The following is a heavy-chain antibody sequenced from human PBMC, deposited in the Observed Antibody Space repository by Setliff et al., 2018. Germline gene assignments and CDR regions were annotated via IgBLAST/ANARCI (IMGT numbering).Heavy chain of an antibody. CDR1: GYIFTNYW. D-gene: IGHD2-2*01. V-gene: IGHV5-51*01. CDR2: IYPGDSDT. Sequence: GESLKISCKASGYIFTNYWIGWVRQMPGKGLEWMGVIYPGDSDTRYSPSFQGQVIISADKSINTAYLQWSSLRASDTANYYCTRHEDRNKCTSSSCYRENDAFDVWGQGAMVTVSS. CDR3: TRHEDRNKCTSSSCYRENDAFDV. J-gene: IGHJ3*01.